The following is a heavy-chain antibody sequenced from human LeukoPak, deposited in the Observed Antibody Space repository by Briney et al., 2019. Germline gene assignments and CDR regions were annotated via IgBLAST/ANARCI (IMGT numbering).Heavy chain of an antibody. J-gene: IGHJ4*02. V-gene: IGHV1-2*02. CDR3: ARGSIVGATFDYFDY. D-gene: IGHD1-26*01. Sequence: ASVKVSCKASGYKFTDSFMNWVRQAPGQGLEWVGWMNPNSGGTKCAQKFQGRVTMTRDTSISTAYMDLSRLRSDDTAVYYCARGSIVGATFDYFDYWGQGTLVTVSS. CDR2: MNPNSGGT. CDR1: GYKFTDSF.